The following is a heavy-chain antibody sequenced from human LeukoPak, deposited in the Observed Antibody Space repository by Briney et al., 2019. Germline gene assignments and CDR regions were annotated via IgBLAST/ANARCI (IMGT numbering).Heavy chain of an antibody. D-gene: IGHD3-3*01. CDR3: ARGICRLLNIDY. Sequence: GGSLRLSCAASGFTFSSFSMDWVRQAPGKGLEWVSSISSSNNYIYYADSVKGRFTISRDNAKNSLYLQMNSLRAEDTAVYFCARGICRLLNIDYWGQGTLVTVSS. CDR2: ISSSNNYI. J-gene: IGHJ4*02. CDR1: GFTFSSFS. V-gene: IGHV3-21*01.